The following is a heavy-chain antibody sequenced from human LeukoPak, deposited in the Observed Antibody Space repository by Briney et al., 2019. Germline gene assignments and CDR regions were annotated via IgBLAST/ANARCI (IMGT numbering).Heavy chain of an antibody. CDR1: GFTFSSYS. J-gene: IGHJ4*02. V-gene: IGHV3-21*01. D-gene: IGHD5-12*01. Sequence: PGGSLRLSCAASGFTFSSYSMNWVHQAPGKGLEWVSSISSSSSYIYYADSVKGRFTISRDKAKNSLYLQMNSLRAEDTAIYYCAREGMVATFDYWGQGTLVTVSS. CDR3: AREGMVATFDY. CDR2: ISSSSSYI.